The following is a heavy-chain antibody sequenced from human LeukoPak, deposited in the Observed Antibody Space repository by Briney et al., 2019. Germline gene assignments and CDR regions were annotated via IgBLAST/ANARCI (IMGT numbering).Heavy chain of an antibody. D-gene: IGHD4-23*01. V-gene: IGHV4-30-4*01. CDR2: IYYSGST. CDR3: ARGGKHYDFDY. J-gene: IGHJ4*02. Sequence: SETLSLTCTVSGGSISSGDYYWSWIRQPPGKGREWIGYIYYSGSTYYNPSLKSLVTISVDTSTNQFSLKLSSVPAADPAVYYCARGGKHYDFDYRGQGTLVTVPP. CDR1: GGSISSGDYY.